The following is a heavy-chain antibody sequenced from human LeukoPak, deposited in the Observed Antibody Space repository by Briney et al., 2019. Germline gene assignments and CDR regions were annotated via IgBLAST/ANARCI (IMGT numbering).Heavy chain of an antibody. CDR3: AREVFLYELNWFDP. V-gene: IGHV4-39*02. D-gene: IGHD5/OR15-5a*01. J-gene: IGHJ5*02. Sequence: SETLSLTCTVSGGSIISISFSWGWIRQPPGKGLEWIGTIYDSGSTYYNPSLKSRVTISVETSKNQFSLKLSSVTAADTAVYYCAREVFLYELNWFDPWGQGTLVTVSS. CDR2: IYDSGST. CDR1: GGSIISISFS.